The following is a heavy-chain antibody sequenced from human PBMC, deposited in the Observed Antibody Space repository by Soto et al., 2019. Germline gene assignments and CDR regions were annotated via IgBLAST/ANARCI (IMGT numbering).Heavy chain of an antibody. CDR3: ARGGVATMPVLWYYYYYMDV. CDR2: IIPIFGTA. J-gene: IGHJ6*03. Sequence: ASVKVSCKASGGTFSSYAISWVRQATGQGLEWMGGIIPIFGTANYAQKFQGRVTMTRNTNISTAYMELRSLRSEATAMYYCARGGVATMPVLWYYYYYMDVWGKGTTVTVSS. V-gene: IGHV1-69*05. D-gene: IGHD5-12*01. CDR1: GGTFSSYA.